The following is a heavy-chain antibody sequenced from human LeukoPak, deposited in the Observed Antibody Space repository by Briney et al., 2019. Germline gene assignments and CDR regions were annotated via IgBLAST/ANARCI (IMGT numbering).Heavy chain of an antibody. D-gene: IGHD2-8*02. Sequence: GGSLRLSCAASGFTFSNYWMSWVRQAPGKGLEWVANINRDGTDEYYVDSVKGRFTISRDNAKNSLYVQMSGLRAEDTAVYYCARAGDAGAVDYWGQGTLVTVSS. CDR3: ARAGDAGAVDY. CDR2: INRDGTDE. J-gene: IGHJ4*02. V-gene: IGHV3-7*04. CDR1: GFTFSNYW.